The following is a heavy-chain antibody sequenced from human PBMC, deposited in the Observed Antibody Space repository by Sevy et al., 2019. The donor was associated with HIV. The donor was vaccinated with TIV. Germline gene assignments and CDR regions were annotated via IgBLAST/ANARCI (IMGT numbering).Heavy chain of an antibody. CDR1: GFTFSSYS. CDR2: ISSSSSTI. Sequence: GGSLRLSCAASGFTFSSYSMNWVRQAPGKGLEWVSYISSSSSTIYYADSVKGRFTISRDNAKNSLYLQMNSLTDEDTAVYYCARDMRGLGYCSSTSCYDHCYYGMDVWGQGTTVTVSS. V-gene: IGHV3-48*02. J-gene: IGHJ6*02. D-gene: IGHD2-2*01. CDR3: ARDMRGLGYCSSTSCYDHCYYGMDV.